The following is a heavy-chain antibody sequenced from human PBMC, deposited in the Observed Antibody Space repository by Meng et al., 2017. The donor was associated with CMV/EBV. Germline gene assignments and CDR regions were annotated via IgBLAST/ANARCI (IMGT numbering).Heavy chain of an antibody. CDR3: ARDGLDIVATISGDYFDY. Sequence: GESLKISCAASGFTFSSYWRSWVRQAPGKGLEWVANIKQDGSEKYYVDSVKGRFTISRDNAKNSLYLQMNSLRAEDTAVYYCARDGLDIVATISGDYFDYWGQGTLVTVSS. V-gene: IGHV3-7*01. D-gene: IGHD5-12*01. CDR1: GFTFSSYW. J-gene: IGHJ4*02. CDR2: IKQDGSEK.